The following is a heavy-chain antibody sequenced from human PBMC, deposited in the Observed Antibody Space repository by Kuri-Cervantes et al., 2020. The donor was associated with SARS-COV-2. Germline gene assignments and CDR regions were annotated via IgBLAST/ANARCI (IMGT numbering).Heavy chain of an antibody. CDR1: GFSFSTYG. CDR3: ASYPSYDYGDYVAVYYFDY. J-gene: IGHJ4*02. D-gene: IGHD4-17*01. V-gene: IGHV3-33*01. Sequence: SLRLSCAASGFSFSTYGMHWVRQAPGKGLEWVALLWYDGSKKYYADSVKGRFTISRDNSKNTLYLQMNNLRVEDTAVYYCASYPSYDYGDYVAVYYFDYWGQGTLVTVSS. CDR2: LWYDGSKK.